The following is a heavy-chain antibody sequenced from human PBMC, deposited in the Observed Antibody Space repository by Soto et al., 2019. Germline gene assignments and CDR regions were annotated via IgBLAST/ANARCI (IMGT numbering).Heavy chain of an antibody. Sequence: SETLSLTCTVSGGSISSYYWSWIRQPAGKGLEWIGRIYTSGSTNYNPSLKSRVIMSVDTSKNQFSLKLSSVTAADTAVYYCAREDSLGVVAAKIDAFDIWGQGTMVTVSS. V-gene: IGHV4-4*07. CDR1: GGSISSYY. CDR3: AREDSLGVVAAKIDAFDI. D-gene: IGHD2-15*01. CDR2: IYTSGST. J-gene: IGHJ3*02.